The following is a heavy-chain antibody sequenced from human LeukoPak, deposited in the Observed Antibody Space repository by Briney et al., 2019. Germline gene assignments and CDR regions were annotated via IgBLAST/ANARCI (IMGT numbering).Heavy chain of an antibody. CDR1: GYIFTTYG. D-gene: IGHD2-15*01. V-gene: IGHV1-18*01. Sequence: ASVKVSFKASGYIFTTYGISWVRQAPGQGREWMGWISVYNGNTYYAQNFQGRVTMTTDTSMSTAYMELRSLRSDDTAVYYCARGPYCNGGTCFSQYFDYWGQGTLVTVSS. J-gene: IGHJ4*02. CDR2: ISVYNGNT. CDR3: ARGPYCNGGTCFSQYFDY.